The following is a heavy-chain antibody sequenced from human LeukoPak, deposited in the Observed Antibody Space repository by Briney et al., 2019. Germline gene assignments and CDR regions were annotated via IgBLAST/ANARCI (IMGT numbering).Heavy chain of an antibody. Sequence: SETLSLTCTVSGGSISSYYWSWIRQPPGKGLEWIGYIYYSGSTNYNPSLKSRVTISVDTSKNQFSLKLSSVTAADTAVYYCAKEVSLWARIAAAGTSYVDYWGQGTLVTVSS. CDR3: AKEVSLWARIAAAGTSYVDY. CDR1: GGSISSYY. J-gene: IGHJ4*02. CDR2: IYYSGST. D-gene: IGHD6-13*01. V-gene: IGHV4-59*01.